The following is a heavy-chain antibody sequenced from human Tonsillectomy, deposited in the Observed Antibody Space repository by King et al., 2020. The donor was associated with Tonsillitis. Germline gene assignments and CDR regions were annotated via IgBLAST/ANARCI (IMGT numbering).Heavy chain of an antibody. CDR3: ARDWRAVCLGY. V-gene: IGHV4-38-2*02. CDR2: IYRTGST. D-gene: IGHD2-2*01. CDR1: TYSISSGFY. Sequence: VQLQESGPGLVQPSETLSLTCTVSTYSISSGFYWSWIRQSPGKGLEWLGSIYRTGSTYYNPSLKSRVTLSVDTSKDQFSLKLNSVTAADTAVYYCARDWRAVCLGYWGQGMLVTVSS. J-gene: IGHJ4*02.